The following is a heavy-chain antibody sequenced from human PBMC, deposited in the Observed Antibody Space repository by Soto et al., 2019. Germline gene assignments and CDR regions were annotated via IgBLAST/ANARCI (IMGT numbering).Heavy chain of an antibody. D-gene: IGHD2-15*01. V-gene: IGHV2-5*02. CDR2: IYWDDDK. Sequence: QITLKESGPTLVKPTQTLTLTCTFSEFSLSTSGMGVGWIRQPPGKALEWLALIYWDDDKRYSPSLKSRLTITKDTSKNQVVLTMTNMDPVDTATYYCAHRRAYCTGGSCYSIWFDPWGQGTLVTVSS. CDR1: EFSLSTSGMG. J-gene: IGHJ5*02. CDR3: AHRRAYCTGGSCYSIWFDP.